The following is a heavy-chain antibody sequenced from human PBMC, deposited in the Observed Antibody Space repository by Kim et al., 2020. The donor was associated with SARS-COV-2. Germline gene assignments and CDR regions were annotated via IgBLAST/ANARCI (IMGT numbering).Heavy chain of an antibody. CDR2: INPNSGGT. CDR1: GYTFTGYY. J-gene: IGHJ6*02. Sequence: ASVKVSCKASGYTFTGYYMHWVRQAPGQGLEWMGWINPNSGGTNDAQKFQGRVTMTRDTSISTPYMELSRLRSDDTAVYYCASPSGGSLAYYYYYGMDVWGQGTTVTVSS. D-gene: IGHD2-15*01. CDR3: ASPSGGSLAYYYYYGMDV. V-gene: IGHV1-2*02.